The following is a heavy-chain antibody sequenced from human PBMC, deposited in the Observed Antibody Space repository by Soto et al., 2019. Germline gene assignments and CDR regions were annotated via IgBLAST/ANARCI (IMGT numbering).Heavy chain of an antibody. CDR2: ISAYNGNT. Sequence: QGQLVQSGAEVKKPGASVKVSCKASGYTFTSYDISWVRQAPGQGLEWMGWISAYNGNTNYTQMLQGRVTMTTDTSTRTAYMELRRLRSDDTAVYYCARESASGSRGFDYWGQGTLVTVSS. CDR3: ARESASGSRGFDY. J-gene: IGHJ4*02. D-gene: IGHD3-10*01. CDR1: GYTFTSYD. V-gene: IGHV1-18*01.